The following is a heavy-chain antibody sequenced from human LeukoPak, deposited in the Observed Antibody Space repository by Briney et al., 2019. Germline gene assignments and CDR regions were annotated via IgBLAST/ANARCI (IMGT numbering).Heavy chain of an antibody. CDR3: ARTLRFLEFDY. V-gene: IGHV1-46*01. CDR2: INPSGGST. J-gene: IGHJ4*02. D-gene: IGHD3-3*01. CDR1: GYTFTSYY. Sequence: APVKVSCKASGYTFTSYYMHSVRQAPGQALEWMGIINPSGGSTSYAQKFQGRVTMTRDTSTSTVYMELSRLRSEDTAVYYCARTLRFLEFDYWGQGTLVTVSS.